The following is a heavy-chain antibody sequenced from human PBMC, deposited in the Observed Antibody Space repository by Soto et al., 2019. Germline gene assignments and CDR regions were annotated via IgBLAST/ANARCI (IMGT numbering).Heavy chain of an antibody. J-gene: IGHJ2*01. CDR2: ISGSGGST. Sequence: EVQLLESGGGLVQPGGSLRLSCSASGFTFSSYAMSWVRQAPGKGLEWVSAISGSGGSTYYADSVKGRFTISRDNSKTTLYLQMNSLRAEDTAVYSCAKWGKQQPTHWYFDLWGRGPMVTVSS. CDR1: GFTFSSYA. CDR3: AKWGKQQPTHWYFDL. D-gene: IGHD3-16*01. V-gene: IGHV3-23*01.